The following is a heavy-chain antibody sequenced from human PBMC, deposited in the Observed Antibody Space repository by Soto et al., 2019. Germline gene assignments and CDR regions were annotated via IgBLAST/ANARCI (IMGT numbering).Heavy chain of an antibody. Sequence: PGGSLRLSCAASGFTFSSYAMSWVRQAPGKGLEWVSAISGSGGSTYYADSVKGRFTISRDNSKNTLYLQMSSLRAEDTAVYYCAKDWTYGSGSFDYWGQGTLVTVSS. CDR2: ISGSGGST. D-gene: IGHD3-10*01. CDR3: AKDWTYGSGSFDY. V-gene: IGHV3-23*01. CDR1: GFTFSSYA. J-gene: IGHJ4*02.